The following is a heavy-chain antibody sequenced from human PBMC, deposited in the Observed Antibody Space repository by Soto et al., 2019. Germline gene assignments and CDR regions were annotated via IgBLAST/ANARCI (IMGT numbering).Heavy chain of an antibody. Sequence: PSETLSLTCNVSGDSITTDGYSWSWIRQPPGKGLEWIGYIYHTGTAYYNPSLKSRVTLSVDRSKNQFSLSLSSMTAADTAVYYCAREAWERSFDFWGQGTLVTVSS. CDR2: IYHTGTA. D-gene: IGHD1-26*01. CDR1: GDSITTDGYS. CDR3: AREAWERSFDF. J-gene: IGHJ4*02. V-gene: IGHV4-30-2*01.